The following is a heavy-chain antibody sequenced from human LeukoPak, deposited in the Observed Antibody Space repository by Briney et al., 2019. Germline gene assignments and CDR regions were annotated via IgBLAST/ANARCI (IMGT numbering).Heavy chain of an antibody. D-gene: IGHD1-7*01. Sequence: SETLSLTCTVSGGSISSSCCSWGCIRQPPGKGLGWIGSAHYSGSTYYNPSLKSRVTISVDTSKNQFSLKLSSVTAADTAVYYCARLTGTYYYYYMDVWGKGTTVSVPS. CDR2: AHYSGST. CDR3: ARLTGTYYYYYMDV. J-gene: IGHJ6*03. V-gene: IGHV4-39*07. CDR1: GGSISSSCCS.